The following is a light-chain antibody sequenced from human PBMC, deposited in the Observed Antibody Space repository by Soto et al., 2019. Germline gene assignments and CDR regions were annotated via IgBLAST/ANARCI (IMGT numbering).Light chain of an antibody. CDR1: QRIASY. CDR2: GAY. V-gene: IGKV1-39*01. CDR3: QQSYTTPVT. J-gene: IGKJ5*01. Sequence: DIQMTQYPSSLSASIGDRVTITCMASQRIASYLNWYQQKPGKAPKLLIYGAYTLQSGVPSRFSGGGSETDFSLTISSLQPADFATYYCQQSYTTPVTVGPGTRLEIK.